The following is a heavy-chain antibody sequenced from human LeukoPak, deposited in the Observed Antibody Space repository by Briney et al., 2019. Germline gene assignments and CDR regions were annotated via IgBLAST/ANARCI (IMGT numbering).Heavy chain of an antibody. J-gene: IGHJ6*02. D-gene: IGHD2-2*01. V-gene: IGHV3-30-3*01. CDR3: ARGYCSSTSCYAPYYYGMDV. CDR1: GFTSSSYA. Sequence: VGSLRLSCAASGFTSSSYAMHWVRQAPRKGLEWVSVISYDGSNKYYADSVKGRFTISRDNSKNTLYLQMNSLRAEDTAVYYCARGYCSSTSCYAPYYYGMDVWGQGTTVTVSS. CDR2: ISYDGSNK.